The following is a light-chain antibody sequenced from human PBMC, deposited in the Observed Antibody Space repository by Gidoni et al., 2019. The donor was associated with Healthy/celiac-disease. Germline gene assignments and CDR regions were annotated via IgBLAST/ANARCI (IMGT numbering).Light chain of an antibody. CDR2: KDS. J-gene: IGLJ3*02. V-gene: IGLV3-25*02. CDR1: ALPKQY. Sequence: SYELTQPPSVSVSPGQTARITCSGDALPKQYAYWYQQKPGQAPVLVIYKDSERPSGIPERFSGSSSGTTVTLTISGVQVEDEADYYCQSADSSGTLWVFGGGTKLTVL. CDR3: QSADSSGTLWV.